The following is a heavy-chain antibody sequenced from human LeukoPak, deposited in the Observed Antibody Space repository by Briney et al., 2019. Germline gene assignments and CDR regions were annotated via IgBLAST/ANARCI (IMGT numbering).Heavy chain of an antibody. CDR2: IYTSGST. D-gene: IGHD5-18*01. CDR1: GGSISSYY. J-gene: IGHJ6*03. Sequence: SETLSLTCTVSGGSISSYYWSWIRQPAGKGLEWIGRIYTSGSTNYNPSLKSRVTMSVDTSKNQFSLKLSSVTAADTAVYYCARFTAIYDYCYMDVWGKGTTVTVSS. V-gene: IGHV4-4*07. CDR3: ARFTAIYDYCYMDV.